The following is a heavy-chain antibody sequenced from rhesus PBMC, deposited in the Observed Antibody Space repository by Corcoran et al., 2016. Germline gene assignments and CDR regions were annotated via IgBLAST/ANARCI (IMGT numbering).Heavy chain of an antibody. CDR3: ARPPYGSSYTDY. D-gene: IGHD4-29*01. Sequence: QVQLQESGPGLVKPSETLSLTCAVSGYSISSGYYWGWIRQPPGKGLKYIGYISGSSGSTYYNPSLRSRVTISKDPSKNQFSLRLSSVTAADTAVYYCARPPYGSSYTDYWGQGVLVTVSS. J-gene: IGHJ4*01. V-gene: IGHV4-99*01. CDR2: ISGSSGST. CDR1: GYSISSGYY.